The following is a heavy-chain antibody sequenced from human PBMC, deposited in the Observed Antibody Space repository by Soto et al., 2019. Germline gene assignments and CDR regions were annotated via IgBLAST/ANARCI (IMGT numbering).Heavy chain of an antibody. V-gene: IGHV4-31*03. Sequence: NPSETLSLTCTVSGGSISSGGYYWSWIRQHPGKCLEWIGYIYYSGSTYYNPSLKSRVTISVDTSKNQFSLKLSSVTAADTAVYYCARRKGYDSSGYYPVARWYFDLWGRGTLVTVYS. J-gene: IGHJ2*01. CDR2: IYYSGST. D-gene: IGHD3-22*01. CDR1: GGSISSGGYY. CDR3: ARRKGYDSSGYYPVARWYFDL.